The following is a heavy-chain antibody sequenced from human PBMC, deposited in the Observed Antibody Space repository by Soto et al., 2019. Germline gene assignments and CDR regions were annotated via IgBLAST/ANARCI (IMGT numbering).Heavy chain of an antibody. Sequence: QVQLVQSGAEMKKPGASVKVSCKASGYSFTGYYMHWVRQAPGQGLEWMGWINPNSGGTNYAQKFQGRVTMTRDTSISTAYMELSRLRSDDTAVYHCARGDVVVPAVRSVFDPWGQGTLVTVSS. V-gene: IGHV1-2*02. D-gene: IGHD2-2*01. CDR2: INPNSGGT. CDR3: ARGDVVVPAVRSVFDP. CDR1: GYSFTGYY. J-gene: IGHJ5*02.